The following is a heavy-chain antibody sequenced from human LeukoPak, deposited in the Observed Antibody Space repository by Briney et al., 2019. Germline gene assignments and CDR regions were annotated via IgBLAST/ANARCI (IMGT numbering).Heavy chain of an antibody. CDR2: IWYDGSNK. J-gene: IGHJ4*02. V-gene: IGHV3-33*01. CDR1: GFTFSSYG. CDR3: AREGAPYSSSWYVDY. Sequence: HGRSLRLSCAASGFTFSSYGMHWVRQAPGKGLEWVAVIWYDGSNKYYADSVKGRFTISRDNSKNTLYLQMNSLRAEDTAVYYCAREGAPYSSSWYVDYWGQGTLVTVSS. D-gene: IGHD6-13*01.